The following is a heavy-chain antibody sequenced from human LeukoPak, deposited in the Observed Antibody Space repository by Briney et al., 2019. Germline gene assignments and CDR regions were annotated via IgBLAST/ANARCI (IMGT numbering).Heavy chain of an antibody. J-gene: IGHJ4*02. CDR1: GGSISSSSYY. D-gene: IGHD3-10*01. Sequence: SETLSLTCTVSGGSISSSSYYWSWIRQPPGKGLEWIGEINHSGSTNYNPSLKSRVTISVDTSKNQWSLKLTSVTAADTAVYYCARGYGSGNYYPKDYWGQGTLVTVSS. CDR3: ARGYGSGNYYPKDY. V-gene: IGHV4-39*07. CDR2: INHSGST.